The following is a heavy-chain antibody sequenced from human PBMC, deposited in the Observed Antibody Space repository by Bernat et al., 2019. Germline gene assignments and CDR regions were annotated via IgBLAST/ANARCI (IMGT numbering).Heavy chain of an antibody. Sequence: EVQLVESGGGLVKPGGSLRLSCAASGFTFSSYSMNWVRQAPGKGLEWVSSISSSSSYIYYADSVKGRFTISRDNAKNSLYLQMNSLRAEDTAVYYCARVAYYYGSGSPHDAFDIWGQGTMVTVSS. V-gene: IGHV3-21*01. D-gene: IGHD3-10*01. CDR2: ISSSSSYI. J-gene: IGHJ3*02. CDR1: GFTFSSYS. CDR3: ARVAYYYGSGSPHDAFDI.